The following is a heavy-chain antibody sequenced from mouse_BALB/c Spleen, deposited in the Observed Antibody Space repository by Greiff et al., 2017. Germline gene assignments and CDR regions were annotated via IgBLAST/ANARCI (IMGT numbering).Heavy chain of an antibody. D-gene: IGHD6-5*01. J-gene: IGHJ3*01. CDR3: ARSAYANLGFAY. V-gene: IGHV3-2*02. CDR1: GYSITSDYA. CDR2: ISYSGST. Sequence: EVKLVESGPGLVKPSQSLSLTCTVTGYSITSDYAWNWIRQFPGNKLEWMGYISYSGSTSYNPSLKSRISITRDTSKNQFFLQLNSVTTEDTATYYCARSAYANLGFAYWGQGTLVTVSA.